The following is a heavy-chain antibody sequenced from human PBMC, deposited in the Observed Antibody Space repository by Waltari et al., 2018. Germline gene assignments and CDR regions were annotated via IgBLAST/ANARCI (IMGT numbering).Heavy chain of an antibody. J-gene: IGHJ4*02. CDR1: GFTFSSYG. V-gene: IGHV3-30*02. Sequence: QVKLGEAGGGVVQPGGSLRRAWAASGFTFSSYGMHWVRQAPGKGTEGGAFVRNEGINKYYAASVKGRFTISRDNSKTTLYLQMNSLRAEDTAVYSCAKDSPGPRVVIATFDSWGQGTLVTVSS. CDR3: AKDSPGPRVVIATFDS. CDR2: VRNEGINK. D-gene: IGHD2-21*01.